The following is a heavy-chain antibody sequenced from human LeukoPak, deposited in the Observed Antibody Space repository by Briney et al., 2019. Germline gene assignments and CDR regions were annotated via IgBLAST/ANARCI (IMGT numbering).Heavy chain of an antibody. CDR2: ISGSGGST. CDR3: AKDQVRVVVTNGMDG. CDR1: GFTFSSYA. D-gene: IGHD3-22*01. J-gene: IGHJ6*02. V-gene: IGHV3-23*01. Sequence: GGSLRLSCAASGFTFSSYAMSWVRQAPGKGLEWVSAISGSGGSTYYADSVKGRFTISRDNSKNTLYLQMNSLRAEDTAVYYCAKDQVRVVVTNGMDGWGQGTTVTVSS.